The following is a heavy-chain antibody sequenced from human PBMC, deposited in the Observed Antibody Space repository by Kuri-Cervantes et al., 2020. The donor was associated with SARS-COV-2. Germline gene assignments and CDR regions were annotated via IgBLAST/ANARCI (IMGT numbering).Heavy chain of an antibody. V-gene: IGHV3-33*08. Sequence: GESLKISCAASGFTFSNYDMNWVRQAPGKGLEWVAVIWYDGSNKYYADSVKGRFTISRDNSKNTLYLQMNSLRAEDTAVYYCARSSGQIFYYYGMDVWGQGTTVTVSS. J-gene: IGHJ6*02. CDR2: IWYDGSNK. CDR3: ARSSGQIFYYYGMDV. D-gene: IGHD2-15*01. CDR1: GFTFSNYD.